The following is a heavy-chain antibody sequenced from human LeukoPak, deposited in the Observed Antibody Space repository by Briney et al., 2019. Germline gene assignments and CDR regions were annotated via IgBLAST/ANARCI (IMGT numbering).Heavy chain of an antibody. J-gene: IGHJ3*02. Sequence: PGGSLRLSCAASGFTFSSYGMHWVRQAPGKGLEWVAVIWYDGSSKYYADSVKGRFTISRDNSKNTLYLQMNSLRAEDTAVYYCAKVLDYYASSGYSDAFDIWGQGTMVTVSS. CDR2: IWYDGSSK. CDR1: GFTFSSYG. CDR3: AKVLDYYASSGYSDAFDI. D-gene: IGHD3-22*01. V-gene: IGHV3-33*06.